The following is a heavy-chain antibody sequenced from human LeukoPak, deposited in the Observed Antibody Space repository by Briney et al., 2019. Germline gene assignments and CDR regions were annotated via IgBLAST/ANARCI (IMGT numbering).Heavy chain of an antibody. D-gene: IGHD3-10*01. J-gene: IGHJ3*02. CDR3: ARERQDTIVHSGAFDI. V-gene: IGHV3-30-3*01. CDR2: IASDGSHT. CDR1: GFTFSDYF. Sequence: GRSLRLSCAASGFTFSDYFMHWVRQAPGKGLGWVAVIASDGSHTFYVESVKGRFTISRDNSKNTLYLQMNSLRAEDTAVYFCARERQDTIVHSGAFDIWGQGTMVTVSS.